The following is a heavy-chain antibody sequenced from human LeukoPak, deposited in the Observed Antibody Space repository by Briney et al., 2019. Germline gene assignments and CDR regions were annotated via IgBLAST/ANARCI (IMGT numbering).Heavy chain of an antibody. CDR2: IYYSGST. CDR3: ARGYGGNSGDYFDY. Sequence: SETLSLTCTVSGGSISSSGYYWGWVRQPPGKGLEWIGSIYYSGSTYYNPSLKSRVTISVDTSKNQFSLKLSAVTAADTAVYYCARGYGGNSGDYFDYWGQGTLVTVSS. V-gene: IGHV4-39*01. J-gene: IGHJ4*02. CDR1: GGSISSSGYY. D-gene: IGHD4-23*01.